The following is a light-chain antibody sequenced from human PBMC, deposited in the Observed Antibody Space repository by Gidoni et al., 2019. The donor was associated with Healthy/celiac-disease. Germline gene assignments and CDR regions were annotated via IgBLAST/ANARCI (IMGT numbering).Light chain of an antibody. Sequence: DIQITQSPSSVSASVGDRVTITCRASQDISSWLAWYQQKPGKAPKLLIHAVSSLQSGVPSRFSGSGAGTHFTLTISSLQPEDFATYYCQQANRFPMTFGQGTRLEIK. CDR1: QDISSW. V-gene: IGKV1-12*01. J-gene: IGKJ5*01. CDR2: AVS. CDR3: QQANRFPMT.